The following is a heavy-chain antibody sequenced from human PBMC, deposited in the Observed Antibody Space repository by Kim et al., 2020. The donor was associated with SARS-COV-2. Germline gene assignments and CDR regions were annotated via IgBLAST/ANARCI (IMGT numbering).Heavy chain of an antibody. CDR2: ICYDGSNK. CDR1: GFTFSSYA. J-gene: IGHJ4*02. V-gene: IGHV3-30*04. D-gene: IGHD5-18*01. CDR3: AKGAMVTTFYYFDY. Sequence: WGSLRLSCAASGFTFSSYAMHWVRQAPGKGLEWVAVICYDGSNKYYADSVKGRFTISRDNSKNTLYLQMNSLRAEDTAVYYCAKGAMVTTFYYFDYWGQGTLVTVSS.